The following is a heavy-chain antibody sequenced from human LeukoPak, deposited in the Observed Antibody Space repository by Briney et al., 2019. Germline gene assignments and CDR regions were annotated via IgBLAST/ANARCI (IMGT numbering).Heavy chain of an antibody. D-gene: IGHD3-22*01. CDR2: IIPIFGTA. CDR1: GGTFSSYA. CDR3: AREEAAEYYYDSSGYYYQVDY. Sequence: ASVKVSCKASGGTFSSYAISWVRQAPGQGLERMGRIIPIFGTANYAQKFQGRVTITTDESTSTAYMELSSLRSEDTAVYYCAREEAAEYYYDSSGYYYQVDYWGQGTLVTVSS. J-gene: IGHJ4*02. V-gene: IGHV1-69*05.